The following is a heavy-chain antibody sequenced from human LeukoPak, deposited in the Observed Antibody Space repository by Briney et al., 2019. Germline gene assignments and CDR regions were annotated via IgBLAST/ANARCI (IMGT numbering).Heavy chain of an antibody. CDR1: GFTFSNAW. CDR2: IRSNTDGGTT. V-gene: IGHV3-15*01. CDR3: AKDSSVFHYDSRNLDY. Sequence: GGSLRLSCAASGFTFSNAWMSWARQAPGKGLEWVGRIRSNTDGGTTDYAAPVKGRFTISRGNSKNTLYLQMNSLRAEDTAVFYCAKDSSVFHYDSRNLDYWGQGTLVTVSS. D-gene: IGHD3-22*01. J-gene: IGHJ4*02.